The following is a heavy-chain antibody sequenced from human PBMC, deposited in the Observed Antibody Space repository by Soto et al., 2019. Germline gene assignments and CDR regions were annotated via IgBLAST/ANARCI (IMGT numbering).Heavy chain of an antibody. CDR3: AKGADPGAFDI. Sequence: EVQLLESGGGLVQPGGSLRLSCAASGFTFSSYAMSWVRQAPGKGLEWVSTFRGTGDGTYYADSVRGRFTVSRDNSKNTLYLQMKGLRGGDTAVDYCAKGADPGAFDIWGQGTMVTVSS. CDR2: FRGTGDGT. D-gene: IGHD3-10*01. CDR1: GFTFSSYA. J-gene: IGHJ3*02. V-gene: IGHV3-23*01.